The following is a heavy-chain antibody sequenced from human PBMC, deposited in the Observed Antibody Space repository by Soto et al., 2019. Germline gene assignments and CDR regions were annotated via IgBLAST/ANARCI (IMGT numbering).Heavy chain of an antibody. CDR3: ERHGRLGYCTNGVSYHPPTYCYYGMDV. J-gene: IGHJ6*02. Sequence: GESLKISCKGSGYSFTSYWIGWVRQMPGKGLEWMGIIYPGDSDTRYSPSFQGQVTISADKSISTAYLQWSSLKAAGTAMYYCERHGRLGYCTNGVSYHPPTYCYYGMDVWGQGTTVTVSS. CDR2: IYPGDSDT. D-gene: IGHD2-8*01. V-gene: IGHV5-51*01. CDR1: GYSFTSYW.